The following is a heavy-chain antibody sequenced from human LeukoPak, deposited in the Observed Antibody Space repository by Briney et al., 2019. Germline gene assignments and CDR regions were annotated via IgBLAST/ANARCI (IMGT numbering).Heavy chain of an antibody. D-gene: IGHD6-25*01. V-gene: IGHV4-4*02. CDR1: GGSVSSTNW. Sequence: PSETLSPTRGVSGGSVSSTNWWTWIRQPPGKGLEWIGEVHLDGRTNFNPSLKSRLTMSVDLSESHVSLKLTSVTAADTAVYYCAREGGFYRPLDYSGQGTLVTVSS. CDR3: AREGGFYRPLDY. CDR2: VHLDGRT. J-gene: IGHJ4*02.